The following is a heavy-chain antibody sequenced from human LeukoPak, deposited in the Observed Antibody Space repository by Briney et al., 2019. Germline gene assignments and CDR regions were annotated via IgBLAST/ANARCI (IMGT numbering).Heavy chain of an antibody. J-gene: IGHJ3*02. Sequence: SETLSLTCTVSGDSSSRHYWSWVRQHPGKGLEWIGEIYHSGSTNYNPSLKSRVTISVDKSKNQFSLKLSSVTAADTAVYYCARVGTQNAFDIWGQGTMVTVSS. D-gene: IGHD1-1*01. CDR3: ARVGTQNAFDI. V-gene: IGHV4-4*02. CDR1: GDSSSRHY. CDR2: IYHSGST.